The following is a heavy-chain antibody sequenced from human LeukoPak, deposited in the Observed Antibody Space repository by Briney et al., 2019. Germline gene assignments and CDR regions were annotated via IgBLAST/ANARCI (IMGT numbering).Heavy chain of an antibody. D-gene: IGHD5-24*01. CDR3: ARDSKRDGYNPRGYYFDY. CDR2: ISSSSSTI. CDR1: GFTFSSYS. V-gene: IGHV3-48*02. J-gene: IGHJ4*02. Sequence: GGSLRLSCAASGFTFSSYSMNWVRQAPGKGLEWVSSISSSSSTIYYADSVKGRFTISRDNAKNSLYLQMNSLTDEDTAVYYCARDSKRDGYNPRGYYFDYWGQGKLVTVSS.